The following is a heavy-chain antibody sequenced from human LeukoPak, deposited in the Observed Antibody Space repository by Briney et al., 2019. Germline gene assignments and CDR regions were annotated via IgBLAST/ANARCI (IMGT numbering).Heavy chain of an antibody. CDR3: ARVGSGVYNWFDP. Sequence: ASVKVSCKASGYTFTGYYMHWVRQAPGQGLEWMGWINPNSGGTNYAQKFQGRVTMTRDTSISTAYMELSRLRSDDTAVYYCARVGSGVYNWFDPWGQGTLVTVSS. J-gene: IGHJ5*02. V-gene: IGHV1-2*02. CDR2: INPNSGGT. D-gene: IGHD3-10*01. CDR1: GYTFTGYY.